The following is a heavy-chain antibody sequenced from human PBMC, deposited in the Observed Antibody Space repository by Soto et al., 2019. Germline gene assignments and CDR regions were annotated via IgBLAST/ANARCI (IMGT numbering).Heavy chain of an antibody. CDR1: GFTFSRNW. Sequence: PGGSLRLSCAAAGFTFSRNWMSWVRQAPGKGLEWVANVKQDGSEKYYVDSVKGRFTISRDNAKNSLYLHMNSLRAEDTAVYYCEREYSGNYFDYWGQGTLVTVSS. D-gene: IGHD1-26*01. CDR3: EREYSGNYFDY. J-gene: IGHJ4*02. CDR2: VKQDGSEK. V-gene: IGHV3-7*01.